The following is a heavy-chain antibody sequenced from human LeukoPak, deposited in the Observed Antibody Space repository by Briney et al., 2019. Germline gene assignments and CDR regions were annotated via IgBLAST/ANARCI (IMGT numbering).Heavy chain of an antibody. D-gene: IGHD5-18*01. CDR2: INSDGSST. J-gene: IGHJ6*03. CDR1: GFTFSSYW. V-gene: IGHV3-74*01. CDR3: ARLTDTAMVDYYYYMDV. Sequence: GGSLRLSCAASGFTFSSYWMHWVRQAPGKGLVWVSRINSDGSSTSYADSVKGRFTISRDSAKNTLYLQMNSLRAEDTAVYYCARLTDTAMVDYYYYMDVWGKGTTVTVSS.